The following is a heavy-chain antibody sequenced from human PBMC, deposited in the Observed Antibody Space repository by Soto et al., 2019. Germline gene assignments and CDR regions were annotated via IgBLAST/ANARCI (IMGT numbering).Heavy chain of an antibody. Sequence: QVQLVQSGAEVKKPGASVKVSCKASGYTFTSYGISWVRQAPGQGLEWMGWISAYNGNTNYAQKLQGRVTMTTDTSTSTDYMELRSLRSDDTAVYYCAIGGSSSSTPGYYYYMDVWGKGTTVTVSS. D-gene: IGHD6-6*01. CDR3: AIGGSSSSTPGYYYYMDV. CDR2: ISAYNGNT. V-gene: IGHV1-18*01. CDR1: GYTFTSYG. J-gene: IGHJ6*03.